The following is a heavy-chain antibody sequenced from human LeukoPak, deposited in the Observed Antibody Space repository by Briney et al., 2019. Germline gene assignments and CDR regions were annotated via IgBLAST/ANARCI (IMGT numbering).Heavy chain of an antibody. Sequence: GGSLRLSCAASGFTFSSYEMNWVRQAPGKGLGWVSYISSSGTTLYYADSVKGRFTISRDNAKNSLYLQMNSLRAEDTAVYYCARVGVVVAATGNLWFDPWGQGTLVTVSS. J-gene: IGHJ5*02. CDR3: ARVGVVVAATGNLWFDP. CDR2: ISSSGTTL. CDR1: GFTFSSYE. D-gene: IGHD2-15*01. V-gene: IGHV3-48*03.